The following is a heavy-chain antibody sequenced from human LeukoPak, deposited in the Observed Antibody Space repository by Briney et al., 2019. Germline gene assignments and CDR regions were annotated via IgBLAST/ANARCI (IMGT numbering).Heavy chain of an antibody. CDR3: ASLAGLLVPNYYYYMDV. Sequence: SETLSLTCAVSGYSISSSDWWGWIRQPPGKGLEWIGSIYHSGSTYYNPSLKSRVTISVDTSKNQFSLKLSSVTAADTAVYYCASLAGLLVPNYYYYMDVWGKGTTVTVSS. D-gene: IGHD1-26*01. V-gene: IGHV4-38-2*01. CDR1: GYSISSSDW. CDR2: IYHSGST. J-gene: IGHJ6*03.